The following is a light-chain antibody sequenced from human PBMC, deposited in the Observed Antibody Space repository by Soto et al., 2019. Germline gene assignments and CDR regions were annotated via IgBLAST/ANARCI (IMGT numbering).Light chain of an antibody. J-gene: IGLJ2*01. V-gene: IGLV2-14*03. Sequence: QSALTQPASVSGSPGQSITISCTGTSNDVGGYDYVTWYQHHPGKAPKLMIYDVSNRPSGISDRFSASRSGNTASLTISGVQAEDEAHYYCSSYTSRATLVFGRGTKLTVL. CDR3: SSYTSRATLV. CDR2: DVS. CDR1: SNDVGGYDY.